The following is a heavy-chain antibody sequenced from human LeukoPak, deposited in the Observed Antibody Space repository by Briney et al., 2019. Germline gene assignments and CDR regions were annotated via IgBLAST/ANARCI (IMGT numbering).Heavy chain of an antibody. CDR1: GFTFSDSY. D-gene: IGHD2-2*01. Sequence: GGSLRLSCAASGFTFSDSYMSWIRQAPGKGLEWVSYISSSSSYTNYADSVKGRFNISRDNAKNSLYLQMNSLRAEDTAVYYCARDKSDEDIVVVPAASPMVNYYYGMDVWGQGTTVTVSS. CDR3: ARDKSDEDIVVVPAASPMVNYYYGMDV. J-gene: IGHJ6*02. V-gene: IGHV3-11*05. CDR2: ISSSSSYT.